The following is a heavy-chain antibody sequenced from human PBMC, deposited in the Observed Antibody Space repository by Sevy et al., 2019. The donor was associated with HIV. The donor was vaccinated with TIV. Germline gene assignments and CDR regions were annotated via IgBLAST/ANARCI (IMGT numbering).Heavy chain of an antibody. CDR1: GFTFSSYW. J-gene: IGHJ4*02. D-gene: IGHD1-26*01. V-gene: IGHV3-7*01. CDR3: ARVRGSYFDGNAQYYFDY. CDR2: IKQDGSEK. Sequence: GSLRLSCAASGFTFSSYWMSWVRQAPGKGLEWVANIKQDGSEKYYVDSVKGRFTISRDNAKNSLYLQMNSLRAEDTAVYYCARVRGSYFDGNAQYYFDYWGQGTLVTVSS.